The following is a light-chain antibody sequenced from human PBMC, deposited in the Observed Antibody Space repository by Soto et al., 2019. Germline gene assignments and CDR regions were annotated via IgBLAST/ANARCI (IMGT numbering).Light chain of an antibody. J-gene: IGKJ5*01. CDR3: QQYGSSIT. CDR2: DAS. CDR1: QSVSSY. Sequence: EIVLTQSPAILSLSPGERATLSCRASQSVSSYLAWYQQKPGQAPRLLIYDASNRATGTPARFGGSGSGTDFSLTISSLEPEDFAVYCCQQYGSSITFGQGTRLEIK. V-gene: IGKV3-11*01.